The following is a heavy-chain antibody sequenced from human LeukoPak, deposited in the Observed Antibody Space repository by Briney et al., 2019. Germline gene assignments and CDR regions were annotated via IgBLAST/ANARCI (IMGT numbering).Heavy chain of an antibody. CDR1: GGSFSGYY. J-gene: IGHJ4*02. CDR2: INHSGST. CDR3: ARQGKLWFGELPDY. Sequence: PSETLSLTCAVYGGSFSGYYWSWIRQPPGKGLEWIGEINHSGSTNYNPSLKSRVTISVDTSKNQFSLKLSSVTAADTAVYYCARQGKLWFGELPDYWGQGTLVTVSS. D-gene: IGHD3-10*01. V-gene: IGHV4-34*01.